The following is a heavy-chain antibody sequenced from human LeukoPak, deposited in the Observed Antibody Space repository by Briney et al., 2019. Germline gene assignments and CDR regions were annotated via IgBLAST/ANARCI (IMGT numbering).Heavy chain of an antibody. CDR2: ISGSGGGT. CDR1: GFTFSSYA. J-gene: IGHJ4*02. V-gene: IGHV3-23*01. CDR3: AKDDYGDNHTNDY. Sequence: PGGSLRLSCAASGFTFSSYAMSWVRQAPGKGLEWVSVISGSGGGTYYADSVKGRFTISRDNSKNTLYLQMNSLRAEDTAVYYCAKDDYGDNHTNDYWGQGTLVTVSS. D-gene: IGHD4-17*01.